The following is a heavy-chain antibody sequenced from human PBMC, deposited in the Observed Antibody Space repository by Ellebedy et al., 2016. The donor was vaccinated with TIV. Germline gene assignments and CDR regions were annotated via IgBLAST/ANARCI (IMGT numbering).Heavy chain of an antibody. CDR3: ASLSA. CDR1: AYSFTTNW. J-gene: IGHJ5*02. V-gene: IGHV5-51*01. Sequence: GGSLRLSXKGSAYSFTTNWIAWVRQMPGKGLDWMGMIYPGDSDTRYSPSFEGQVTISADKSISTAYLQWSSLKVSDTAMYYCASLSAWGQGTLVTVSS. CDR2: IYPGDSDT.